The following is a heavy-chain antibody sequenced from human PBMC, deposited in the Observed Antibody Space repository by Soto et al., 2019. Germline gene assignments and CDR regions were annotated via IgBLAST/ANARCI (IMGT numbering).Heavy chain of an antibody. CDR2: ISHDGSYK. CDR1: VFSFTTYV. Sequence: GGSLRLSCAASVFSFTTYVMHLVRQAPGKGLEWVEVISHDGSYKYYVDAVKGRFTISRYTSKNAVYLEMNSLRPEDTAVYYCAKGLLAIVGTTLPRDAFNIWGQGTMVTVSS. V-gene: IGHV3-30*18. D-gene: IGHD1-26*01. CDR3: AKGLLAIVGTTLPRDAFNI. J-gene: IGHJ3*02.